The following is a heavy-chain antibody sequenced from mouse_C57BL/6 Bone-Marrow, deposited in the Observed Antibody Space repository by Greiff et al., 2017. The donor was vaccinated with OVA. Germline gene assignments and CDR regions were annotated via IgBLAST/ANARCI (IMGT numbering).Heavy chain of an antibody. Sequence: DVMLVESGGGLVKPGGSLKLSCAASGFTFSSYAMSWVRQTPEKRLEWVATISDGGSYTYYPDNVKGRFTISRDNAKNNLYLQMSHLKSEDTAMYYCARSYYSNYSYWGQGTTLTVSS. V-gene: IGHV5-4*03. CDR1: GFTFSSYA. CDR2: ISDGGSYT. CDR3: ARSYYSNYSY. D-gene: IGHD2-5*01. J-gene: IGHJ2*01.